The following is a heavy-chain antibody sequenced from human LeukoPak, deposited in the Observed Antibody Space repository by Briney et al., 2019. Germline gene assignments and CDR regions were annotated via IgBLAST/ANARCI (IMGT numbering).Heavy chain of an antibody. D-gene: IGHD2-2*01. CDR2: IYSSGST. CDR3: ARGQYHLLYWYFDL. J-gene: IGHJ2*01. V-gene: IGHV4-4*07. CDR1: GASFSSYY. Sequence: SETLSLTCTVSGASFSSYYWTWIRQPAGKGLGGIGRIYSSGSTNYNPSLKSRVTMSVDTSKNQFSLKLSSVTAADTAVYYCARGQYHLLYWYFDLWGRGTLVTVSS.